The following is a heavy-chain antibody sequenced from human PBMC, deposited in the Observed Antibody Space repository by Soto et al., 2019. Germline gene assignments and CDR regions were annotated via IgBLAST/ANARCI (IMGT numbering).Heavy chain of an antibody. Sequence: ASVQVSSKPCGYTLSSYVLHWVRQAPGQRLEWMGWSNAGNGNTKHSQKFQGRVTITRDTSASTAYMELSSLRSEDTAVYYCARQSTLLWFGKSRREFDYGGQETLFTFS. J-gene: IGHJ4*02. CDR2: SNAGNGNT. D-gene: IGHD3-10*01. CDR1: GYTLSSYV. CDR3: ARQSTLLWFGKSRREFDY. V-gene: IGHV1-3*01.